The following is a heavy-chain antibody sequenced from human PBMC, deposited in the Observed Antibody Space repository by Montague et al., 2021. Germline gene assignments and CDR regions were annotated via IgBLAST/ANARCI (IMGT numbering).Heavy chain of an antibody. CDR3: AKQDYSVSGTSYKGFDP. V-gene: IGHV4-59*08. CDR2: MFYGGAT. J-gene: IGHJ5*02. D-gene: IGHD3-10*01. CDR1: SGSIFHAH. Sequence: SETLSLTCTVSSGSIFHAHWGWVRQPPGKGLEWLGSMFYGGATSNNPSLKSRVTMSIDTSTNQFSLKLSFVTAADTAVYYCAKQDYSVSGTSYKGFDPWGQGILVTVSS.